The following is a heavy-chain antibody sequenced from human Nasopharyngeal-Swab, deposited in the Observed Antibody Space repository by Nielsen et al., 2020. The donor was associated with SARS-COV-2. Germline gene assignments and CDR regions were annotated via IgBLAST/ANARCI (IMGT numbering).Heavy chain of an antibody. CDR3: ARATVTAPPFDY. V-gene: IGHV1-2*04. Sequence: GESLKISCAASGFTFSSYAMHWVRQAPGQGLEWMGWINPNSGGTNYAQKFQGWVTMTRDTSISTAYMELSRLRSDDTAVYYCARATVTAPPFDYWGQGTLVTVSS. J-gene: IGHJ4*02. CDR1: GFTFSSYA. CDR2: INPNSGGT. D-gene: IGHD4-11*01.